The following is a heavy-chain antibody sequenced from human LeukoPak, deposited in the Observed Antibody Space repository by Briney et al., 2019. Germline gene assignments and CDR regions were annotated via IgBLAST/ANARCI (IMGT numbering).Heavy chain of an antibody. CDR3: ARLNDFWSGYYRD. D-gene: IGHD3-3*01. Sequence: SETLSLTCAVYGGSFSGYYWSWIRQPPGKGLEWIGEINHSGSTNYNPSLKSRVTISVDTSKNQFSLKLSSVTAADTAVYYCARLNDFWSGYYRDWGQGTLVTVSS. J-gene: IGHJ4*02. V-gene: IGHV4-34*01. CDR1: GGSFSGYY. CDR2: INHSGST.